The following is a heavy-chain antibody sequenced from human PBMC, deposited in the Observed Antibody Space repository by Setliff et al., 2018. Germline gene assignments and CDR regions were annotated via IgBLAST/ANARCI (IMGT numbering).Heavy chain of an antibody. J-gene: IGHJ3*02. D-gene: IGHD2-8*02. CDR2: ITDSGRTT. CDR1: GFTFSSYA. Sequence: GGSLRLSCAASGFTFSSYAMSWVRQAPGKESEWVSTITDSGRTTYYGPSLRGRFTISRDNSRNTLYLQMNSLRAEDAAIYYCARRGGTAGARAFDIWGQGTMVTVSS. V-gene: IGHV3-23*01. CDR3: ARRGGTAGARAFDI.